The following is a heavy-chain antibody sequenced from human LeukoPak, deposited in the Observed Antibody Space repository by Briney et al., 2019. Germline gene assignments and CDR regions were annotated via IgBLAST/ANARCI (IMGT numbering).Heavy chain of an antibody. CDR3: ARGIAAERGSLDV. D-gene: IGHD6-13*01. J-gene: IGHJ6*02. V-gene: IGHV4-34*01. CDR2: INHSGST. Sequence: PSETLSLTCAVYGGSFSGYYWSWIRQPPGKGLEWIGEINHSGSTNYNPSLKSRVTISVDTSKNQFSLKLSSVTAADTAVYYCARGIAAERGSLDVWGQGTTVTVSS. CDR1: GGSFSGYY.